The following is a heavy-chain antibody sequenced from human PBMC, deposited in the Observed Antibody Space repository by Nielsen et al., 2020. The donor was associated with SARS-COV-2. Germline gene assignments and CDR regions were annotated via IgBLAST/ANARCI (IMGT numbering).Heavy chain of an antibody. CDR1: GYTFRSYG. D-gene: IGHD6-19*01. J-gene: IGHJ4*02. CDR3: ARITPSSGWDY. CDR2: INAGNGNT. Sequence: ASVKVSCKASGYTFRSYGFSWVRQAPGQSLEWMGWINAGNGNTKYSQKFQGRVTMTRDTSANTAYMELSSLSSEDTAVYYCARITPSSGWDYWGQGTLVTVSS. V-gene: IGHV1-3*01.